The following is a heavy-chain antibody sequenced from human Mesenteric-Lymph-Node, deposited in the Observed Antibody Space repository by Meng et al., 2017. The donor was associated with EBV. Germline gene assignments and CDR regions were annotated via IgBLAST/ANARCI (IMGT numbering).Heavy chain of an antibody. J-gene: IGHJ4*02. CDR1: GFTFSSYA. D-gene: IGHD3-22*01. V-gene: IGHV3-21*06. CDR3: ARETAIVVNDY. Sequence: EGALLESGGGLVPPGGSLRLTCAATGFTFSSYAMSWVRQDPGKGLEWVSTISESSDYKYNADSVKGRFTIFRDNSKNSLYLQMNSLRDEDTAVYYCARETAIVVNDYWGQGTLVTVSS. CDR2: ISESSDYK.